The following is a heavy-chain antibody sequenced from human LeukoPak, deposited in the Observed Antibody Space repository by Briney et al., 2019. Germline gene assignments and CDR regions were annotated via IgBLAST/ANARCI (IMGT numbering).Heavy chain of an antibody. D-gene: IGHD3-22*01. CDR1: GGTFSSYA. V-gene: IGHV1-69*04. Sequence: ASVKVSCKASGGTFSSYAISWVRQAPGQGLEWMGRIIPILGIANYAQKFQGRVTITADKSTSTAYMELSSLRSEDTAVYYCARDLTAYYYDSSGYPWYFDLWGRGTLVTVSS. CDR2: IIPILGIA. J-gene: IGHJ2*01. CDR3: ARDLTAYYYDSSGYPWYFDL.